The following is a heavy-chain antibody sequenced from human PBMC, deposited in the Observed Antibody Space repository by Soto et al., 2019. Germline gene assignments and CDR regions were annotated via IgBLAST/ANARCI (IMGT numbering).Heavy chain of an antibody. V-gene: IGHV4-59*01. CDR1: GGSISSYH. Sequence: SETLFLTGPVSGGSISSYHWSRIRQPPGKGLEWIGYIYYSGSTNYNPSLKSRVTISVDTSKNQFSLKLSSVTAADTAVYYCARTAYCGGDCYSGYFDYWGQGTLVTVSS. D-gene: IGHD2-21*01. CDR3: ARTAYCGGDCYSGYFDY. J-gene: IGHJ4*02. CDR2: IYYSGST.